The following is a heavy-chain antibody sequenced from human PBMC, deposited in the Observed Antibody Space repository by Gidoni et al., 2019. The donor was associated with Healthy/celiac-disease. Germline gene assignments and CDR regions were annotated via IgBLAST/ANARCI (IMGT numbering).Heavy chain of an antibody. CDR1: GGSISSYY. Sequence: QVQLQESGPGLMKPSETLSLTCTVSGGSISSYYWSWIRQPPGKGLEWIGYIDYSGSTNYNPSLKSRVTISVDTSKNQFALKLSSVTAADTAVYYCASIAAAGNGFDYWGQGTLVTVSS. CDR2: IDYSGST. V-gene: IGHV4-59*01. CDR3: ASIAAAGNGFDY. J-gene: IGHJ4*02. D-gene: IGHD6-13*01.